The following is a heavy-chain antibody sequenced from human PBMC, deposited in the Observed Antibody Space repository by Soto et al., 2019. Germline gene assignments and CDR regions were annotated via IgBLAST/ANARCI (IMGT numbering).Heavy chain of an antibody. V-gene: IGHV3-7*05. CDR2: IKRDGSEK. CDR3: ATSMGRGGNDY. Sequence: EVQLVESGGGLVQPGGSLRLSCAASGFTFSDYWMSWVRQAPGKGLECVANIKRDGSEKYYVDPVKGRVTISRDNAKNSLYLPMNSLRAEDTAVYYCATSMGRGGNDYWGQGTLVTGSS. J-gene: IGHJ4*02. CDR1: GFTFSDYW. D-gene: IGHD3-10*01.